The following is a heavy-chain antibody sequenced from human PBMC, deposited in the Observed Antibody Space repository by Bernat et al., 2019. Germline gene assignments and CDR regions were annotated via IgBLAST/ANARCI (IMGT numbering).Heavy chain of an antibody. V-gene: IGHV3-74*01. CDR1: GFTFSNYW. CDR2: IKNDGTTT. Sequence: EVQLVESGGGLVQPGGSLRLSCAASGFTFSNYWMHWVRQAPGKGLVWVARIKNDGTTTNYADSVKGRFTISRDNAKNTLYLQMNSLRAEDTAIYYCARDLTPVTTADLSFWGQGTLVTVSS. J-gene: IGHJ4*02. D-gene: IGHD4-17*01. CDR3: ARDLTPVTTADLSF.